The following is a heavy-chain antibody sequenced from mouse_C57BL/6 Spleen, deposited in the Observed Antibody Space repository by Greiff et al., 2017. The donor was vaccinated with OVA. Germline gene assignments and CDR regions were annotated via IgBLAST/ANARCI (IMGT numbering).Heavy chain of an antibody. CDR2: ISSGGDYI. J-gene: IGHJ3*01. Sequence: EVQLVESGEGLVKPGGSLKLSCAASGFTFSSYAMSWVRQTPEKRLEWVAYISSGGDYIYYADTVKGRFTISRDTARNTLYLQMSSLKSEDTAMYYCARDYDEGFAYWGQGTLVTVSA. D-gene: IGHD2-4*01. CDR1: GFTFSSYA. CDR3: ARDYDEGFAY. V-gene: IGHV5S21*01.